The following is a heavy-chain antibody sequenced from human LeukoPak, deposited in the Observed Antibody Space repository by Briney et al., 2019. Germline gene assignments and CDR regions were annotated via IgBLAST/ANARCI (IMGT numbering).Heavy chain of an antibody. J-gene: IGHJ4*02. CDR1: GFTFSSYW. V-gene: IGHV3-7*03. CDR2: IKEEGSEK. Sequence: GGSLRLSCAASGFTFSSYWMSWVRQAPGKGLEWVARIKEEGSEKYYVDSVKGRFTISRDNVKNSLYLQMNSLRAEDTAVYYCARGGYQYGNYWGQGTLVTVSS. CDR3: ARGGYQYGNY. D-gene: IGHD2-15*01.